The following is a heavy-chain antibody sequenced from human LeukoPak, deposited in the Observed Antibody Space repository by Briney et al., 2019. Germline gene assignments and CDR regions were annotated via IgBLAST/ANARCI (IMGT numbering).Heavy chain of an antibody. J-gene: IGHJ4*02. Sequence: ASVKVSCKASGYTFTSYAMNWVRQAPGQGLEWMGWINTNTGNPTYAQGFTGRFVFSLDTSVSTAYLQISSLKAEDTAVYYCARGELPYYYDSSAPPGYWGQGTLVTVSS. V-gene: IGHV7-4-1*02. CDR3: ARGELPYYYDSSAPPGY. CDR1: GYTFTSYA. CDR2: INTNTGNP. D-gene: IGHD3-22*01.